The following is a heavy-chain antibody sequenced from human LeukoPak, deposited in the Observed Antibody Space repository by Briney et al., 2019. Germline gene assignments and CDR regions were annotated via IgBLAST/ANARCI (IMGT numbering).Heavy chain of an antibody. J-gene: IGHJ4*02. D-gene: IGHD2-21*02. CDR1: GFTVSSRY. Sequence: GGSLRLSCAASGFTVSSRYMSWVRQAPGKGLEWVSVIHGDGSTYYADSVKGRFTISRDNSKNTLYLQMNSLRAEDTAVYYCARGESSDCTRIDYWGRGTLVSVSS. V-gene: IGHV3-53*01. CDR3: ARGESSDCTRIDY. CDR2: IHGDGST.